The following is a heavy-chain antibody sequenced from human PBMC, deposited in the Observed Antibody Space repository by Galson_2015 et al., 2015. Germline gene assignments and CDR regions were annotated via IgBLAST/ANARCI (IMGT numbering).Heavy chain of an antibody. CDR1: GYSFTSYW. J-gene: IGHJ6*03. V-gene: IGHV5-51*01. CDR2: IYPGDSDT. CDR3: ARQSKGMVQGVEYYYYYYYMDV. Sequence: QSGAEVKKPGESLKISCKGSGYSFTSYWIGWVRQMPGKGLEWMGIIYPGDSDTRYSPSFQGQVTISADKSISTAYLQWSSLKASDTAMYYCARQSKGMVQGVEYYYYYYYMDVWGKGTTVTVSS. D-gene: IGHD3-10*01.